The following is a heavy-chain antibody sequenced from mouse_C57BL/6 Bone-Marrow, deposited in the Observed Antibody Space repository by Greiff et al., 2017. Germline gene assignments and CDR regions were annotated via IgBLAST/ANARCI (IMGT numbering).Heavy chain of an antibody. J-gene: IGHJ1*03. CDR3: ARGPLNWYFDV. V-gene: IGHV1-81*01. Sequence: VQLQQSGAELARPGASVKLSCKASGYTFTSYGISWVKQRTGQGLEWIGEIYPRSGNTYYNEKFKGKATLTADKSSSTAYMELRSLTSEDSAVSFCARGPLNWYFDVWGTGTTVTVSS. CDR2: IYPRSGNT. CDR1: GYTFTSYG.